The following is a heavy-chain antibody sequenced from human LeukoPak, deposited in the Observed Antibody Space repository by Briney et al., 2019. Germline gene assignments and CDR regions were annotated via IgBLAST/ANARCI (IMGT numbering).Heavy chain of an antibody. Sequence: GGSLRLSCAASGFTFSSYAMSWVRQAPGKGLEWVSAISGSGHYTYTADSLKGRFTISRDNSKNTLYLQMNNLRAEDTALYYCAKDGSWGDYQFYFYIDVWGNGTTVTVSS. CDR1: GFTFSSYA. CDR2: ISGSGHYT. V-gene: IGHV3-23*01. CDR3: AKDGSWGDYQFYFYIDV. J-gene: IGHJ6*03. D-gene: IGHD3-16*01.